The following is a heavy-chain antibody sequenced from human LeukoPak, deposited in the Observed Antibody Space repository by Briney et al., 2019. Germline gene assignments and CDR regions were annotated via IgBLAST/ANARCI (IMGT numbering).Heavy chain of an antibody. CDR3: AREGGDWGEGYFDY. CDR2: ISSGGDTI. V-gene: IGHV3-11*01. J-gene: IGHJ4*02. D-gene: IGHD3-16*01. CDR1: GFTFSDSY. Sequence: GGSLRLSCAASGFTFSDSYMSWIRQVPGKGLEWISYISSGGDTIYYADSVKGRFTISRDNAKNSLYLQMNSLRAEDTAVYYCAREGGDWGEGYFDYWGQGTLVTVSS.